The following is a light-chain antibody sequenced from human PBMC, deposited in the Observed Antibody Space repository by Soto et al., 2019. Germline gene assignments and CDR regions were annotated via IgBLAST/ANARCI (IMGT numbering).Light chain of an antibody. Sequence: DIQMTQSPSTLSASVGDRVTITCQASQDISNFLIWYQPKPGKAPKLLIYDASNLETGVPSRFSGSGSGTDFTFTISNLQPEDIATYYGQRFGEFPLTFGGGTKVDIK. J-gene: IGKJ4*01. CDR3: QRFGEFPLT. CDR1: QDISNF. V-gene: IGKV1-33*01. CDR2: DAS.